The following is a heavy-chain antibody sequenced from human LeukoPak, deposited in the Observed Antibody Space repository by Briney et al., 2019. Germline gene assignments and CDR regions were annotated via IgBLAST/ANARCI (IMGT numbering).Heavy chain of an antibody. CDR1: GGTFSSYA. D-gene: IGHD3-10*01. CDR2: INPNSGGT. V-gene: IGHV1-2*02. Sequence: GASVTVSCKASGGTFSSYAISWVRQAPGQGLEWMGWINPNSGGTNYAQKFQGRVTMTRDTSISTAYMELSRLRSDDTAVYYCAHAGVIPNYYYGMDVWGQGTTVTVSS. CDR3: AHAGVIPNYYYGMDV. J-gene: IGHJ6*02.